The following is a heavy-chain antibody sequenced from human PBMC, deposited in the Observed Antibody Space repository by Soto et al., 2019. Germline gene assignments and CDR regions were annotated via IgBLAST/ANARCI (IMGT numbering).Heavy chain of an antibody. CDR3: ARDQPSGLTGYYSLKVLFDP. CDR2: ISAYNGNT. D-gene: IGHD3-9*01. CDR1: GGTFSSYA. V-gene: IGHV1-18*01. J-gene: IGHJ5*02. Sequence: ASVKVSCKASGGTFSSYAISWVRQAPGQGLEWMGWISAYNGNTNYAQKLQGRVTMTTDTSTSTAYMELRSLRSDDTAVYYCARDQPSGLTGYYSLKVLFDPWGQGTLVTVSS.